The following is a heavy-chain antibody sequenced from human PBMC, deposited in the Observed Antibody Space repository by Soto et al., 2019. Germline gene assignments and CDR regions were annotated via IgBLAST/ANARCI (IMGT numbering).Heavy chain of an antibody. Sequence: EVQLLDSGGGLVQPGGSLRISCAASGFTFSSYAMSWVRQAPGKGLEWVSAISGSGGSTYYADSVKGRFTISRDNSKNTLYLQMNSLRAEDTAVYYCAKNEQYYYGSGGGWFDPWGQGTLVTVSS. J-gene: IGHJ5*02. CDR2: ISGSGGST. CDR1: GFTFSSYA. D-gene: IGHD3-10*01. CDR3: AKNEQYYYGSGGGWFDP. V-gene: IGHV3-23*01.